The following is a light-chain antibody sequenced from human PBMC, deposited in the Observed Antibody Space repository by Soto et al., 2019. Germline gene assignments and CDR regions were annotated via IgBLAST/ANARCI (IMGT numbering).Light chain of an antibody. V-gene: IGLV2-14*01. CDR1: SSDVGAYNY. Sequence: QAVVTQPASVSGSPGQSITISCTGTSSDVGAYNYVSWYQQHPGKAPKLMISEVTNRPSGVSNRFSGSKSGNTASLTISGLQAEDEADYYCSSYTSSSAPYVFGTGTKVTVL. CDR3: SSYTSSSAPYV. CDR2: EVT. J-gene: IGLJ1*01.